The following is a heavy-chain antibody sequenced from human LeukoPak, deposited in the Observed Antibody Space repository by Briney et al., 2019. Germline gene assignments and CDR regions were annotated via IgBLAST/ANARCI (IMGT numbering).Heavy chain of an antibody. V-gene: IGHV4-59*12. D-gene: IGHD6-6*01. CDR1: GGSISSYY. Sequence: PSETLSLTCTVSGGSISSYYWSWLRQPPGKGLEWLGFIYYSGSTHYKSSLKSRVTISVDTSKNQFSLRLSSVTAADTAVYYCARDLGYSRSSAYYYGIDVWGQGTTVTVSS. CDR3: ARDLGYSRSSAYYYGIDV. J-gene: IGHJ6*02. CDR2: IYYSGST.